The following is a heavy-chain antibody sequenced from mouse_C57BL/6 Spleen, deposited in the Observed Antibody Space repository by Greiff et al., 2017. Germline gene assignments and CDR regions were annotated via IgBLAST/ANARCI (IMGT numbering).Heavy chain of an antibody. Sequence: QVQLQQSGPGLVQPSQSLSITCTVSGFSLTSYGVHWVRQSPGKGLEWLGVIWSGGSTDDNAAFISRLSISKDNSKSQVFFKMNSLQADDTAIYYCARNEEQDYAMDYWGQGTSVTVSS. J-gene: IGHJ4*01. V-gene: IGHV2-2*01. CDR3: ARNEEQDYAMDY. CDR1: GFSLTSYG. CDR2: IWSGGST.